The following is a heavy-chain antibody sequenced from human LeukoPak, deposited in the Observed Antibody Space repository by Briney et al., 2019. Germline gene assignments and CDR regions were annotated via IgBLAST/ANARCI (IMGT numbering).Heavy chain of an antibody. CDR1: GDSVSSNSAA. CDR2: TYYRSKSYN. CDR3: ARGPSGYDILTGYSDWYFDL. J-gene: IGHJ2*01. Sequence: SQTRSLTCDTSGDSVSSNSAAWNWIRQSPSRGLECLGRTYYRSKSYNDYAVAVKSRITINPDTSKNQFSLQLNSVTPEDTAVYYCARGPSGYDILTGYSDWYFDLWGRGTLVTVSS. V-gene: IGHV6-1*01. D-gene: IGHD3-9*01.